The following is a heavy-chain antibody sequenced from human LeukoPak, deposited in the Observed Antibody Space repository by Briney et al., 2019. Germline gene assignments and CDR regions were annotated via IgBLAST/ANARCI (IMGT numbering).Heavy chain of an antibody. V-gene: IGHV3-33*01. CDR2: IWFEGSNK. D-gene: IGHD1-1*01. J-gene: IGHJ5*02. Sequence: GGSLRLSCAASGLTFSNHGMHWVRPAPGKGLEWVAFIWFEGSNKEYAESVKGRFTISRDNSKNTLYLQMNSLRDEDTAVYYCARDQWTSTTATKRKGRSDPWGQGTLVTVSS. CDR1: GLTFSNHG. CDR3: ARDQWTSTTATKRKGRSDP.